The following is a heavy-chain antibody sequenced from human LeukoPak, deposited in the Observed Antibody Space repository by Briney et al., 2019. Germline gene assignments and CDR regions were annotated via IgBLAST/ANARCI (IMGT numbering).Heavy chain of an antibody. CDR2: IDSGGGI. CDR1: GFSVSSNY. Sequence: PGGSLRLSCAVSGFSVSSNYMSWVRQAPGKGLEWVSVIDSGGGIYYADSVKGRFTSSRDSSKNMMYLQLNSLRVEDTAVYFCARDSHKGFWGQGALVTVSS. V-gene: IGHV3-66*01. CDR3: ARDSHKGF. J-gene: IGHJ4*02.